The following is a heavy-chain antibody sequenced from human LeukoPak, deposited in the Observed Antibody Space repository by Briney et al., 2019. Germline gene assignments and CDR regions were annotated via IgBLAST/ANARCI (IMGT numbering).Heavy chain of an antibody. V-gene: IGHV3-23*01. CDR3: AGGAYGDYDS. CDR1: AFTFSSYA. J-gene: IGHJ5*01. D-gene: IGHD4-17*01. CDR2: ISAGADST. Sequence: GGSLRLSCAASAFTFSSYAMSWVRQAPGKGLEWVSAISAGADSTYYADSVQGRFTISRDNSKNTLYLQMSGLRAEDTAVYFCAGGAYGDYDSWGQGTLVTVSS.